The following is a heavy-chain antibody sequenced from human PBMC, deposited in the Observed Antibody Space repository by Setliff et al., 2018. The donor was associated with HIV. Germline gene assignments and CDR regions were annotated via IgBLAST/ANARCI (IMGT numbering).Heavy chain of an antibody. CDR2: ILHRGTT. D-gene: IGHD3-16*01. CDR1: GDSMINDRYF. V-gene: IGHV4-39*07. CDR3: ARDGGTYAIGDAFDI. J-gene: IGHJ3*02. Sequence: SETLSLTCAVSGDSMINDRYFWSWVRQAPGKGLEWIGNILHRGTTYYNPSLNSRVTMSVDTSKNQFSLELSSVTAADTAVYYCARDGGTYAIGDAFDIWGQGTMVTVSS.